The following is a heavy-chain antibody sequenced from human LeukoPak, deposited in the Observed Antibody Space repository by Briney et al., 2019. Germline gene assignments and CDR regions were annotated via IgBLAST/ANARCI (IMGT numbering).Heavy chain of an antibody. CDR1: GFTFSSYS. D-gene: IGHD1-1*01. J-gene: IGHJ4*02. V-gene: IGHV3-48*01. Sequence: GGSLRLSCAASGFTFSSYSMNWVRQAPGKGLEWVSYISSSSTIYYADSVKGRFTISRDNAKNSLYLQMNSLRAEDTAVYYCARDAENWNDGRLDYWGQGTLVTVSS. CDR3: ARDAENWNDGRLDY. CDR2: ISSSSTI.